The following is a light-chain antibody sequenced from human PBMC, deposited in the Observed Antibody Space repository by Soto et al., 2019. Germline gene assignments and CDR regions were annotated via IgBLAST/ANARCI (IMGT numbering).Light chain of an antibody. CDR1: SSNIGSNT. V-gene: IGLV1-44*01. CDR3: AAWDGSLNAWV. CDR2: SNH. Sequence: QSVLTQPPSASGTPGQRVTISCSGSSSNIGSNTVSWFQQLPGTAPNLLINSNHQRPSGVPDRFSGSKSGTSASLAISGLQSEDEADYYCAAWDGSLNAWVFGGGTKLTVL. J-gene: IGLJ3*02.